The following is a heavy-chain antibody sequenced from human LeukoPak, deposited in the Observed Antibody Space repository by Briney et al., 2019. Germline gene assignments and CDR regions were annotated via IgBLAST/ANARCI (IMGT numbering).Heavy chain of an antibody. Sequence: ASVKVSCKASGYTFTSYGISWVRQAPGQELEWMGWISAYNGNTNYAQKLQGRVTMTTDTSTSTAYMELRSLRSDDTAVYYCARTYCSSTSCWYGSYYFDYWGQGTLVTVSS. V-gene: IGHV1-18*01. CDR3: ARTYCSSTSCWYGSYYFDY. J-gene: IGHJ4*02. D-gene: IGHD2-2*01. CDR1: GYTFTSYG. CDR2: ISAYNGNT.